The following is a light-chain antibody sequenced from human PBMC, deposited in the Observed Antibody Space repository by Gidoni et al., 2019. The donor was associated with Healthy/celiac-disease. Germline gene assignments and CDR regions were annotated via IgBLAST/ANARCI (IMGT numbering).Light chain of an antibody. CDR3: AAWDDSLNVVV. V-gene: IGLV1-44*01. Sequence: QSVLTQPPSASGTPGKRVTTSCSGSSSNIGSNTVNWYQQLPGTAPKLLIYSNNQRPSGVPDRFSGSKSGTSASLAISGLQSEDEADYYCAAWDDSLNVVVFGGGTKLTV. CDR2: SNN. J-gene: IGLJ2*01. CDR1: SSNIGSNT.